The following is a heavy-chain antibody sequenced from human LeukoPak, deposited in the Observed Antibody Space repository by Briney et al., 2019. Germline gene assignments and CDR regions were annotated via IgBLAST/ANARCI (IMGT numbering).Heavy chain of an antibody. J-gene: IGHJ4*02. D-gene: IGHD3-10*01. CDR3: AGVSYGRLDY. CDR1: GGSISSFY. CDR2: IYSSGST. V-gene: IGHV4-4*07. Sequence: PSETLSLTCTVSGGSISSFYWSWIRQPAGKGLEWIGRIYSSGSTNYNPSLKSRVTMSADTSKNQFSLKVRSVTAADTAMYYCAGVSYGRLDYWGQGTLVTVSS.